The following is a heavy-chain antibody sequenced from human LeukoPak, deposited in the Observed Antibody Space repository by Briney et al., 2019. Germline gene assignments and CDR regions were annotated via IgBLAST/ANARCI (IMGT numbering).Heavy chain of an antibody. V-gene: IGHV3-66*01. D-gene: IGHD4-17*01. CDR3: ARVGYGDYLYFDY. J-gene: IGHJ4*02. CDR2: IYSGGST. CDR1: GFTVSSNY. Sequence: PGGFLRLSCAASGFTVSSNYMSWVRHAPGKGLEWVSVIYSGGSTYYADSVKGRFTISRDNSKNTLYLQMNSLRAEDTAVYYCARVGYGDYLYFDYWGQGTLVTASS.